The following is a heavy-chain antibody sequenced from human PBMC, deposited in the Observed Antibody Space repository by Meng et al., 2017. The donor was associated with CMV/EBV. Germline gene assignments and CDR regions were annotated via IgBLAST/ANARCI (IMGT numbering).Heavy chain of an antibody. CDR3: ARDAGYYGMDV. CDR1: GGSISSYY. V-gene: IGHV4-59*01. CDR2: IYYSGST. Sequence: SETLSLTCTVSGGSISSYYWSWIRQPPGKGLEWIGYIYYSGSTNYNPSLKSRVTISVDTSKNQFSLKLSSVTAADTAVYYCARDAGYYGMDVWGQGTSVTVSS. J-gene: IGHJ6*02.